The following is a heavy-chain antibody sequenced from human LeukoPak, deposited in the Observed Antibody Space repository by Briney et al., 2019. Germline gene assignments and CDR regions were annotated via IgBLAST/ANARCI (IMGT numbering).Heavy chain of an antibody. Sequence: SETLSLTCTVSGGSISSYYWSWIRQPPGKGLEWIGYIYYSGSTNYNPSLKSRVTISVDTSKNQFSLKLSSVTAADTAVYYCARGAARLARYYFDYWGQGTLVTVSS. CDR1: GGSISSYY. J-gene: IGHJ4*02. V-gene: IGHV4-59*01. CDR3: ARGAARLARYYFDY. D-gene: IGHD6-19*01. CDR2: IYYSGST.